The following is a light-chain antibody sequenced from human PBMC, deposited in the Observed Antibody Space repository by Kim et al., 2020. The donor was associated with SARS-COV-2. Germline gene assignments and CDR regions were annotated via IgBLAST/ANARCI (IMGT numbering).Light chain of an antibody. Sequence: DIVLTHSPGTLSLLPGERASLSCRASQIVGSDYLACYQQKSGQAPRLLIYAASNRASGIPDRFSGSGSATDFTLTISRLEPEDFAVYYCQHRGSSPPLYTVGRGTKLEI. CDR1: QIVGSDY. CDR3: QHRGSSPPLYT. V-gene: IGKV3-20*01. J-gene: IGKJ2*01. CDR2: AAS.